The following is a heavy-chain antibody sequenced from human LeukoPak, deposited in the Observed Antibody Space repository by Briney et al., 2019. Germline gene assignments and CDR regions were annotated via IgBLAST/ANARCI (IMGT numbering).Heavy chain of an antibody. J-gene: IGHJ4*02. CDR1: GYSFTSYW. CDR2: IYPGDSDT. V-gene: IGHV5-51*01. CDR3: ASSKYYYDSSGPCDY. Sequence: GESLKISCKGSGYSFTSYWIAWVRQLPGKGLEWMGIIYPGDSDTRYSPSFQGQVTISADKSISTAYLQWSSLKASDTAMYYCASSKYYYDSSGPCDYWGQGTLVTVSS. D-gene: IGHD3-22*01.